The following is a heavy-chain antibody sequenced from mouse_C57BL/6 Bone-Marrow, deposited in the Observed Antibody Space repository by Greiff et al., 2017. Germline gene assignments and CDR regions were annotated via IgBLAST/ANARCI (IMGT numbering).Heavy chain of an antibody. CDR2: IVPYSGGT. V-gene: IGHV1-72*01. D-gene: IGHD2-1*01. J-gene: IGHJ1*03. Sequence: GLEWIGRIVPYSGGTKYNEKFKSKATLTVDKPSSTAYMQLSSLTFEDSAVYYCAHGNYFYWYFAVWGTGTTVTVSS. CDR3: AHGNYFYWYFAV.